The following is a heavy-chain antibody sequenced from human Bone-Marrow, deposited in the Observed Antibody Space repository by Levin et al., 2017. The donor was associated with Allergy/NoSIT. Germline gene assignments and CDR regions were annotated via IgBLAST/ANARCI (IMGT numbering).Heavy chain of an antibody. J-gene: IGHJ4*02. CDR3: AREGGDGDYQIRHFDY. V-gene: IGHV4-4*02. Sequence: GSLRLSCAVSGGSISSSNWWSWVRQPPGKGLEWIGEIYHSGSTNYNPSLKSRVTISVDKSKNQFSLKLSSVTAADTAVYYCAREGGDGDYQIRHFDYWGQGTLVTVSS. D-gene: IGHD4-17*01. CDR2: IYHSGST. CDR1: GGSISSSNW.